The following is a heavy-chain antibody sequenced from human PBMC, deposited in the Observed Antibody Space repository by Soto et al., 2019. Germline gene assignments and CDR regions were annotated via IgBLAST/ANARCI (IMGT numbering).Heavy chain of an antibody. D-gene: IGHD3-22*01. CDR2: IYSGGST. V-gene: IGHV3-53*01. CDR3: ARDRVESGYPEYFQH. J-gene: IGHJ1*01. Sequence: EVQLVESGGGLIQPGGSLRLSCAASGFTVSSNYMSWVRQAPGKGLEWVSVIYSGGSTYYADSVKGRFTISRNNSKNTRYFQMTSLRAEDTAVYYCARDRVESGYPEYFQHWGHGNLVNVS. CDR1: GFTVSSNY.